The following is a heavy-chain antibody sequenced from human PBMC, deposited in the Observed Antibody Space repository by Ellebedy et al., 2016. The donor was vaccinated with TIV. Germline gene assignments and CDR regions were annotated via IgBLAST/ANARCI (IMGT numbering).Heavy chain of an antibody. V-gene: IGHV3-9*01. CDR1: GFTFDDYG. CDR3: SKGPTSMIMRGWFDP. J-gene: IGHJ5*02. CDR2: ISWNSGKI. Sequence: PGGSLRLSCAASGFTFDDYGMHWVRQAPGKGLEWVSGISWNSGKIGYADSVKGRFTISRDNAKNSLYLQMNSLRVEDTALYYCSKGPTSMIMRGWFDPWGQGTLVTVSS. D-gene: IGHD5-18*01.